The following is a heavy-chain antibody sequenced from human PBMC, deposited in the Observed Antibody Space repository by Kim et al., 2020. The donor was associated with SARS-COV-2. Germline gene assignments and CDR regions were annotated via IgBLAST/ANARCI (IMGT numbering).Heavy chain of an antibody. V-gene: IGHV3-73*01. D-gene: IGHD1-26*01. J-gene: IGHJ5*02. Sequence: GGSLRLSCAASGFTFSGSAMHWVRQASGKGLEWIGRIRSKANSYATAYAASVKGRFTISRDDSKNTAYLQMNSLKTEDTAVYYCTRHLSTPSGSPPPGWFDPWGQGTLVTVSS. CDR2: IRSKANSYAT. CDR3: TRHLSTPSGSPPPGWFDP. CDR1: GFTFSGSA.